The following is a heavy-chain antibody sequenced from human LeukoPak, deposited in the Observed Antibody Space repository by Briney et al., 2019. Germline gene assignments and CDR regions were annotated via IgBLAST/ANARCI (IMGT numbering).Heavy chain of an antibody. CDR2: IKQDGSEK. CDR3: ARGVSNLDY. J-gene: IGHJ4*02. Sequence: GGSLRLSCAASGFTFSIYRMNWVRQAPGKGLEWVAKIKQDGSEKDYVDSVKGRFAISRDNTRNSLYLQMSSLRDEDTAVYYCARGVSNLDYWGQGTLVTVSS. V-gene: IGHV3-7*01. D-gene: IGHD4-11*01. CDR1: GFTFSIYR.